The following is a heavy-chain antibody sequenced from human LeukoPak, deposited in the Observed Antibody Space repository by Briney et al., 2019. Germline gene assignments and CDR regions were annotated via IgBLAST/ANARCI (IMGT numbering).Heavy chain of an antibody. CDR1: GDSFSGHY. J-gene: IGHJ4*02. CDR3: VRRTRVAMPNALDLISDF. Sequence: PSEILSLTCAVYGDSFSGHYWSWIRQPPGKGLEWIGEITDGGRTSYSPSLKSRATISIVPSQSQFSLQLDSVTAADTAIYYCVRRTRVAMPNALDLISDFWGQGTLVTVSS. V-gene: IGHV4-34*01. CDR2: ITDGGRT. D-gene: IGHD2-2*01.